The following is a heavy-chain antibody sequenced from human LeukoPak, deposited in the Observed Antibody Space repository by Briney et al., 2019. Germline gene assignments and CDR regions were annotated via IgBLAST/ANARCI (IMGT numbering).Heavy chain of an antibody. D-gene: IGHD1-7*01. CDR3: ARVQGWVWNFFSDYYMDV. CDR1: GYTVTDYY. Sequence: GASVKVSCKASGYTVTDYYFHWLRQAPGQGLEWMGWINPKTGGTKFLQKFQGRVTMTRDTSISTAYMELSRLTDGDTDVYYCARVQGWVWNFFSDYYMDVWGNGTTVIVSS. J-gene: IGHJ6*03. CDR2: INPKTGGT. V-gene: IGHV1-2*02.